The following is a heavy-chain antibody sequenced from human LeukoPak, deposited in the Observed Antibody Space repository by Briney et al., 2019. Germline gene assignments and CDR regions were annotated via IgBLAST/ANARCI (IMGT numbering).Heavy chain of an antibody. CDR2: ISYDGSNK. V-gene: IGHV3-30-3*01. CDR1: GFTFSSYA. D-gene: IGHD3-22*01. J-gene: IGHJ6*02. CDR3: ARESGLYYYDSSGTDV. Sequence: GGSLRLSCAASGFTFSSYAMHWVRQAPGKGLEWVAVISYDGSNKYYTGSVKGRFTISRDNSKNTLYLQMNSLRAEDTAVYYCARESGLYYYDSSGTDVWGQGTTVTVSS.